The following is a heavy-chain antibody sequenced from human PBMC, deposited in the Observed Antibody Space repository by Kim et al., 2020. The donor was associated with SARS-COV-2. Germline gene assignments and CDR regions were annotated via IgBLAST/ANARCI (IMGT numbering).Heavy chain of an antibody. D-gene: IGHD3-22*01. CDR3: ARESLGYSPTGGYYYDSSGTDY. V-gene: IGHV4-61*02. CDR2: IYTSGST. Sequence: SETLSLTCTVSGGSISSGSYYWSWIRQPAGKGLEWIGRIYTSGSTNYNPSLKSRVTISVDTSKNQFSLKLSSVTAADTAVYYCARESLGYSPTGGYYYDSSGTDYWGQGTLVTVSS. J-gene: IGHJ4*02. CDR1: GGSISSGSYY.